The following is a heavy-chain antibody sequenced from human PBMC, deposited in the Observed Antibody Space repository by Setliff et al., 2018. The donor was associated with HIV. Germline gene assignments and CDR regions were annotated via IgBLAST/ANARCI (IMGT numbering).Heavy chain of an antibody. J-gene: IGHJ3*02. CDR3: AKRPGYGYPFHI. Sequence: SETLSLTCTVSGGSISSTTYWWGWIRQPPGKGLEWIGTIYYNGNTFYDPSLKSRVTISIDMSKNQFSLKLTSVAAADTAVYYCAKRPGYGYPFHIWGQGTMGTVSS. D-gene: IGHD5-18*01. CDR2: IYYNGNT. V-gene: IGHV4-39*01. CDR1: GGSISSTTYW.